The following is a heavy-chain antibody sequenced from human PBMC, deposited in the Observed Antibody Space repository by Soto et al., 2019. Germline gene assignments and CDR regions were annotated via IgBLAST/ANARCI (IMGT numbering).Heavy chain of an antibody. CDR3: AKADSGSYYYYYGMDV. J-gene: IGHJ6*02. CDR2: ISGSGGST. D-gene: IGHD1-26*01. V-gene: IGHV3-23*01. Sequence: GSLRLSCAASGFTFSSYAMSWVRQAPGKGLEWVSAISGSGGSTYYADSVKGRFTISRDNSKNTLYLQMNSLRAEDTAVYYCAKADSGSYYYYYGMDVWGQGTTVTVSS. CDR1: GFTFSSYA.